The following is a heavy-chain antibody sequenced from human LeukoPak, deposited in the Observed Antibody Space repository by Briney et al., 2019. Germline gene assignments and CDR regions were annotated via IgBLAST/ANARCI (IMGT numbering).Heavy chain of an antibody. Sequence: GGSLRLSCAASGFAFSDSWMTWIRQAPGKGLEWVAFIKGDGSAKKYVDSVKGRFTISRDNAKNSLFLQMNSLRAEDTAVYYCAKALYGGHDYWGQGTLVTVSS. V-gene: IGHV3-7*03. CDR1: GFAFSDSW. J-gene: IGHJ4*02. D-gene: IGHD4-23*01. CDR3: AKALYGGHDY. CDR2: IKGDGSAK.